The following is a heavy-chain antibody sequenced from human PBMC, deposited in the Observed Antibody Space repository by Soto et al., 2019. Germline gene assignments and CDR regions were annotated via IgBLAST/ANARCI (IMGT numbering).Heavy chain of an antibody. D-gene: IGHD4-17*01. CDR3: ARHDGTVTLNWFDP. V-gene: IGHV4-39*01. CDR2: IYYGGST. Sequence: QLQLQELGPGLVKPSETLSLTCTVSGDSISRSSNYWGWLRQPPGKGLEWIGSIYYGGSTYYNPSLKSRVTISVDTSRNQFSLKLTSVTTADTAVYYCARHDGTVTLNWFDPWGQGSLVTVSS. CDR1: GDSISRSSNY. J-gene: IGHJ5*02.